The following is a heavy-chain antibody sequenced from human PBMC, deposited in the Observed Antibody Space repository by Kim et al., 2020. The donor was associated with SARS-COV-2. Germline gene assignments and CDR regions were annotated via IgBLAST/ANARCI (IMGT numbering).Heavy chain of an antibody. CDR2: IGTAGDT. V-gene: IGHV3-13*01. Sequence: GGSLRLSCAASGFTFSSYDMHWVRQATGKGLEWVSAIGTAGDTYYPGSVKGRFTISRENAKNSLYLQMNSLRVGDTAVYYCARETIYCSGGSCYYYGMDVWGQGTTVTVSS. D-gene: IGHD2-15*01. CDR1: GFTFSSYD. CDR3: ARETIYCSGGSCYYYGMDV. J-gene: IGHJ6*02.